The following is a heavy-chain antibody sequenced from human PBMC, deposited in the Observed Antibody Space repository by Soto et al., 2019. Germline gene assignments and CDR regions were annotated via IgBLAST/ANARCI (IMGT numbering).Heavy chain of an antibody. CDR1: GGSFSGYY. D-gene: IGHD3-22*01. V-gene: IGHV4-34*01. Sequence: QVQLQQWGAGLLKPSETLSLTCAVSGGSFSGYYWSWIRQPPGKGLEWIGEINHSGNTNYNPSHKTRVTISIDTSKNQFSLKLSSGTAADTAVYSCARHNYDGSGYYYYYYGMDVWGQGTTVTVSS. CDR3: ARHNYDGSGYYYYYYGMDV. J-gene: IGHJ6*02. CDR2: INHSGNT.